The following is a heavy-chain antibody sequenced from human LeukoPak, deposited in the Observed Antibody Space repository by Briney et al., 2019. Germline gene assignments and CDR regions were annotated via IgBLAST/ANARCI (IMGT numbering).Heavy chain of an antibody. V-gene: IGHV4-34*01. CDR2: INHSGST. CDR3: ARGLDGTSGVGFDY. CDR1: GFSFSTYS. D-gene: IGHD1-14*01. J-gene: IGHJ4*02. Sequence: GSLRLSCAASGFSFSTYSMNWVRQPPGKGLEWIGEINHSGSTNYNPSLKSRVTISVDTSKNQFSLKLSSVTAADTAVYYCARGLDGTSGVGFDYWGQGTLVTVSS.